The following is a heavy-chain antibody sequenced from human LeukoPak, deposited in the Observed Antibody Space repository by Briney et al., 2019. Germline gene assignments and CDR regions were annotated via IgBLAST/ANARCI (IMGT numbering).Heavy chain of an antibody. Sequence: ASVKVSCKASGYTFTSYGISWVRQAPGQGLEWMGWISAYNGNTNYAQKLQGRVTMTTGTSTSTAYMELRSLRSDDTAVYYCARVGYYDFWSGYYYYGMDVWGQGTTVTVSS. CDR3: ARVGYYDFWSGYYYYGMDV. CDR1: GYTFTSYG. V-gene: IGHV1-18*01. CDR2: ISAYNGNT. J-gene: IGHJ6*02. D-gene: IGHD3-3*01.